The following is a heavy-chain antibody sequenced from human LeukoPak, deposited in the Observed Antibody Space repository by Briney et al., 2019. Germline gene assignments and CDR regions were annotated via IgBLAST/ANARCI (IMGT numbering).Heavy chain of an antibody. D-gene: IGHD3-22*01. Sequence: SETLSLTCTVSGGSISSGDYYWSWIRQHPGKGLEWIGYIYYSGSTYYNPSLKSRVTISVDTSKNQFSLKLSSVTAADTAVYYCARSPISGYYYHFDYWGQGTLVTVSS. J-gene: IGHJ4*02. CDR2: IYYSGST. V-gene: IGHV4-31*03. CDR1: GGSISSGDYY. CDR3: ARSPISGYYYHFDY.